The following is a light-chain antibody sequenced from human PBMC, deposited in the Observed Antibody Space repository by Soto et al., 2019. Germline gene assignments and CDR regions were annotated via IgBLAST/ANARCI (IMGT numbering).Light chain of an antibody. Sequence: DIQMTQSPSTLSASVGDRVTITCRASESMSNCLAWYQQKPGKAPKLLISGASSLQSGVPSRFSGSASGTEFTLTISSLQPDDIATYYCQPCHRYLTFGQGTKVEMK. J-gene: IGKJ1*01. CDR1: ESMSNC. CDR2: GAS. V-gene: IGKV1-5*01. CDR3: QPCHRYLT.